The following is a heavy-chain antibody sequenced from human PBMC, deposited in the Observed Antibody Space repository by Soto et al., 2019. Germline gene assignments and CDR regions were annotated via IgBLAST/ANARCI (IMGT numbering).Heavy chain of an antibody. Sequence: QVQLLQSGAELKKPGASVKVSCKASGYIFTGYYMHWVRQAPGQGLEWMGWINPNSGDTNYTQKFQGRVTMTRDTSISTAYMELSRLRSDDTAVYYCATSRISIAVAGETEYYFDYWGQGTLVTVSS. CDR1: GYIFTGYY. CDR3: ATSRISIAVAGETEYYFDY. CDR2: INPNSGDT. D-gene: IGHD6-19*01. J-gene: IGHJ4*02. V-gene: IGHV1-2*02.